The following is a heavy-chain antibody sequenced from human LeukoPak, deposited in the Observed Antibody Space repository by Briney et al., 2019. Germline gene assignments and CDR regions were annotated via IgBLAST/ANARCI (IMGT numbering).Heavy chain of an antibody. CDR1: GLTFRTTW. Sequence: GGSLRLSCGTSGLTFRTTWMHWVRQAPGKGLMWVSRMNGEGTTIDYADSVKGRFTVSRDYAKNTLFLQMNSLRAEDTAVYYCSRDLRGRDDYWGQGILVIVSS. J-gene: IGHJ4*02. CDR3: SRDLRGRDDY. V-gene: IGHV3-74*01. CDR2: MNGEGTTI. D-gene: IGHD2-15*01.